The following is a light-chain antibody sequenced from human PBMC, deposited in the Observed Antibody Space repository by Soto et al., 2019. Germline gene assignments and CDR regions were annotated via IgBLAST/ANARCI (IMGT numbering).Light chain of an antibody. CDR2: KAS. CDR3: QHYNSYPWT. J-gene: IGKJ1*01. V-gene: IGKV1-5*03. CDR1: QSISSW. Sequence: DIQMTQSPSTLSASVGDRVTITCRASQSISSWLAWYQRKPGKAPKLLFYKASSLESGVPSRFSGSGSVTEFTLTISSLQPDDLATYYCQHYNSYPWTFGQGTKVEIK.